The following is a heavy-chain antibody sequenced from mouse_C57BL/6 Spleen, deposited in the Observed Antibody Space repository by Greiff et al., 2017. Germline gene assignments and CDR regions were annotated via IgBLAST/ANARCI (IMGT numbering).Heavy chain of an antibody. CDR3: ARVLLRSWYFDV. V-gene: IGHV1-22*01. D-gene: IGHD1-1*01. J-gene: IGHJ1*03. Sequence: VQLQQSGPELVKPGASVKMSCKASGYTFTDYNMHWVKQSHGKSLEWIGYINPNNGGTSYNQKFKGKATLTVNKSSSTAYMELLSLTSEDSAVYYCARVLLRSWYFDVWGTGTTVTVSS. CDR1: GYTFTDYN. CDR2: INPNNGGT.